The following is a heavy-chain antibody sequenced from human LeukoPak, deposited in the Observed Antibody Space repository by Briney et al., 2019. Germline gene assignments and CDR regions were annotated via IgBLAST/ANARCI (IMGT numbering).Heavy chain of an antibody. V-gene: IGHV3-30*02. CDR3: AKEGSSSWGNYYYYYYMDV. Sequence: GGSLSLSCAASGFTFSSYGMHWVRQAPGKGLEWVAFIRYDGSNKYYADSVKGRFTISRDNSKNTLYLQMNSLRAEDTAVYYCAKEGSSSWGNYYYYYYMDVWGKGTTVTISS. D-gene: IGHD6-13*01. CDR1: GFTFSSYG. J-gene: IGHJ6*03. CDR2: IRYDGSNK.